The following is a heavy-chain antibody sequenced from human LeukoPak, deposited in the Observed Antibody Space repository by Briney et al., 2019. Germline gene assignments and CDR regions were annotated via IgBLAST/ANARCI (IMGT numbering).Heavy chain of an antibody. Sequence: ASVKVSCKASGYTFTGYYMHWVRQAPGQGLEWMGIINPSGGSTSYAQKFQGRVTMTRDTSTSTVYMELSSLRSEDTAVYYCARDRSVVPAALDYAFDIWGQGTMVTVSS. D-gene: IGHD2-2*01. CDR2: INPSGGST. CDR1: GYTFTGYY. CDR3: ARDRSVVPAALDYAFDI. V-gene: IGHV1-46*01. J-gene: IGHJ3*02.